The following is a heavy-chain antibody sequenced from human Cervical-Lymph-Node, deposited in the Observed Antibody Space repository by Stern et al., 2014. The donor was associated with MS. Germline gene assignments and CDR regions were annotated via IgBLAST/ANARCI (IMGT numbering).Heavy chain of an antibody. V-gene: IGHV7-4-1*02. CDR3: ARVWSRYGDYGMDV. D-gene: IGHD4-17*01. J-gene: IGHJ6*02. CDR2: INTNTGNP. Sequence: VQLVEYGSELKKPGASVKVSCKASGYIFTNYAMNWVRQAPGQGLEWMGWINTNTGNPTYAQGFTGRFVFSLDTSVSTAYLQISSLKAEDTAVYYCARVWSRYGDYGMDVWGQGTTVTVSS. CDR1: GYIFTNYA.